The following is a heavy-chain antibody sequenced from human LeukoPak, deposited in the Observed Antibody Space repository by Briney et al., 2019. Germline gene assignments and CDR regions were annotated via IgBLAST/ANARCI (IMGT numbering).Heavy chain of an antibody. CDR2: INHSGST. D-gene: IGHD3-10*01. V-gene: IGHV4-39*07. CDR1: GGSISSSSYY. CDR3: ARVYVNPRGVGTLAAKNFDY. J-gene: IGHJ4*02. Sequence: PSETLSLTCTVSGGSISSSSYYWGWIRQPPGKGLEWIGEINHSGSTNYNPSLKSRVTISVDTSKNQFSLKLSSVTAADTAVYYCARVYVNPRGVGTLAAKNFDYWGQGTLDTVSS.